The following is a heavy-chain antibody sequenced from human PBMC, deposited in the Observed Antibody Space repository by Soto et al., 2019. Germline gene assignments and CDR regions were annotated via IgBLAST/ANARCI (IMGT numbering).Heavy chain of an antibody. D-gene: IGHD3-22*01. CDR1: GFTFNNAW. J-gene: IGHJ4*02. CDR3: TTDNPVWLLNTY. CDR2: IKSRADGGTI. Sequence: EVQLVESGGGLVKPGESLRLSCAAYGFTFNNAWMNWVRQAPGEGLEWVGRIKSRADGGTIEYDAPVKGRFTISREDSKSTVYLQMNSLKAEDTAVYYCTTDNPVWLLNTYWGQGTLVTVSS. V-gene: IGHV3-15*07.